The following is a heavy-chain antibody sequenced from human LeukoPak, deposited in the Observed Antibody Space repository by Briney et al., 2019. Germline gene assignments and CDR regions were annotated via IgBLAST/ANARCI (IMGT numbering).Heavy chain of an antibody. Sequence: PGGSLRLSCAASGFTFDDYAMHWVRQAPGKGLEWVSGISWNSGSIGYADSVKGRFTISRGNAKNSLYLQMNSLRAEDTALYYCAKDSSGSLSYFDYWGQGTLVTVSS. V-gene: IGHV3-9*01. D-gene: IGHD3-22*01. CDR2: ISWNSGSI. J-gene: IGHJ4*02. CDR1: GFTFDDYA. CDR3: AKDSSGSLSYFDY.